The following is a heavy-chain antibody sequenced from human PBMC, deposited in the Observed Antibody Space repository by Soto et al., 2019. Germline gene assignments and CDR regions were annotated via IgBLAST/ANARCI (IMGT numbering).Heavy chain of an antibody. V-gene: IGHV7-4-1*01. CDR3: ARGDYDFWSGRLIIDY. J-gene: IGHJ4*02. CDR2: INTNTGNP. CDR1: GYTFTSYA. Sequence: QLQLVQSGSELKKPGASVKVSSKASGYTFTSYAMNWVRQDPGQGLEWMGWINTNTGNPTYAQGFTGRFVFSLDTSVSTAYLQICSLEAEDTAVYYCARGDYDFWSGRLIIDYWGQGTLVTVSS. D-gene: IGHD3-3*01.